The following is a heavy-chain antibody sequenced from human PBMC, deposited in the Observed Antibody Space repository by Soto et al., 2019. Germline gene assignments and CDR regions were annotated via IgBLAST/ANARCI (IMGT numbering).Heavy chain of an antibody. D-gene: IGHD3-10*01. CDR1: GGTFSSYA. Sequence: QVQLVQSGAEVKKPGSSVKVSCKASGGTFSSYAISWVRQAPGQGLEWMGGIIPIFGTANYAQKFQGRVTITADESTSTAYMELSSLRSEDSAVYSCVTASGYYGSGRYSPYFDFWGQGTLVTVSS. CDR2: IIPIFGTA. V-gene: IGHV1-69*01. J-gene: IGHJ4*02. CDR3: VTASGYYGSGRYSPYFDF.